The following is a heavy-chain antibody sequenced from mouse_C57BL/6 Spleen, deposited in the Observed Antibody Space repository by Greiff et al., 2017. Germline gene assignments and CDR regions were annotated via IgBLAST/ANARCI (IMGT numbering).Heavy chain of an antibody. D-gene: IGHD2-4*01. J-gene: IGHJ2*01. CDR1: GFTFSDYG. CDR3: ARTDYDGGYYFDY. CDR2: ISNLAYSI. V-gene: IGHV5-15*01. Sequence: EVQGVESGGGLVQPGGSLKLSCAASGFTFSDYGMAWVRQAPRKGPEWVAFISNLAYSIYYADTVTGRFTISRENAKNTLYLEMSSLRSEDTAMYYCARTDYDGGYYFDYWGQGTTLTVSS.